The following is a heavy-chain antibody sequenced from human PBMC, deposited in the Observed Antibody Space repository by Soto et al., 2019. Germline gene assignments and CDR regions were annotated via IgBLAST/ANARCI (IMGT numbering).Heavy chain of an antibody. D-gene: IGHD3-22*01. CDR3: ARTGTPDSSGYMALDY. CDR1: GGSISSYY. CDR2: IYYSGST. V-gene: IGHV4-59*08. J-gene: IGHJ4*02. Sequence: SVPLSLTSTVAGGSISSYYWSWIRQPTGKGLEWIGYIYYSGSTNYNPSLKSRVTISVDTSKNQFSLKLSSVTAADTAVYYCARTGTPDSSGYMALDYWGQGTLVTVSS.